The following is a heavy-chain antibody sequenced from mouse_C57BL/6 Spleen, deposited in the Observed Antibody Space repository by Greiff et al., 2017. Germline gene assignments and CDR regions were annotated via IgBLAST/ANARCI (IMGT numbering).Heavy chain of an antibody. V-gene: IGHV1-26*01. CDR3: GGSITTGYFDV. CDR1: GYTFTDYY. J-gene: IGHJ1*03. Sequence: VQLQQSGPELVKPGASVKISCKASGYTFTDYYMNWVKQSHGKSLAWIGDINPNNGGTSYNQKFKGKATLTVDKSSSTSYMELRSLTSEDSAVYYCGGSITTGYFDVWGTGTTVTVAS. CDR2: INPNNGGT. D-gene: IGHD1-1*01.